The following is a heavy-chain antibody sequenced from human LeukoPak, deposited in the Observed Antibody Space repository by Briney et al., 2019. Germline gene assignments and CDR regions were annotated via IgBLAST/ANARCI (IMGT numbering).Heavy chain of an antibody. Sequence: PGGSLRLSCAASGFTFDDYAMHWVRQAPGKGLEWVSLISWDGGSTHYADTVKGRVTISKENSKNSLYLQMNSLRAEDNALYYCAKDISTRPRGANYYDSSVYFDWGQGTLVSVSS. J-gene: IGHJ4*02. CDR1: GFTFDDYA. CDR2: ISWDGGST. D-gene: IGHD3-22*01. CDR3: AKDISTRPRGANYYDSSVYFD. V-gene: IGHV3-43D*03.